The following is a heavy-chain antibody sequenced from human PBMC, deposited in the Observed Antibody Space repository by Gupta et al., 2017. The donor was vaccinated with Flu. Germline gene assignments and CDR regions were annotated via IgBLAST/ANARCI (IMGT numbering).Heavy chain of an antibody. V-gene: IGHV3-33*01. CDR1: GFTFSSYG. J-gene: IGHJ6*02. CDR2: IWYDGSNK. D-gene: IGHD4-17*01. CDR3: ARDSAVTTSVTDNYGMDV. Sequence: VESGGGVVQPGRSLRLSCAASGFTFSSYGMHWVRQAPGKGLEWVAVIWYDGSNKYYADSVKGRFTISRDNSKNTLYLQMNSLRAEDTAVYYCARDSAVTTSVTDNYGMDVWGQGTTVTVSS.